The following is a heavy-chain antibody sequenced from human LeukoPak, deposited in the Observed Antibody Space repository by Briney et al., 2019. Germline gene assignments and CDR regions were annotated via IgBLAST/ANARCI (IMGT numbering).Heavy chain of an antibody. Sequence: PGRSLRLSCAASGFTFSSYGMHWVRQAPGKGLEWVAVISYDGSNKYYADSVKGRFTISRDNSKNTLYLQMNSLRVEDTAVYYCRDPFDYWGQGTLVTVSS. J-gene: IGHJ4*02. V-gene: IGHV3-30*03. CDR1: GFTFSSYG. D-gene: IGHD2/OR15-2a*01. CDR3: RDPFDY. CDR2: ISYDGSNK.